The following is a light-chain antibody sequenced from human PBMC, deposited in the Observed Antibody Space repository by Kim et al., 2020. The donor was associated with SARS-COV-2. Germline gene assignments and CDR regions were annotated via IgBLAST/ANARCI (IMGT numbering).Light chain of an antibody. CDR3: QQYGSSH. V-gene: IGKV3-20*01. CDR2: GAS. J-gene: IGKJ4*01. CDR1: QSVSSSY. Sequence: EIVLTQSPGTLSLSPGERATLSCRASQSVSSSYLAWYQQKPGQAPRLLIYGASSRATGIPDRFSGSGSGTDFTLTISRLEPEDFAVYYCQQYGSSHFGVGTKVEIK.